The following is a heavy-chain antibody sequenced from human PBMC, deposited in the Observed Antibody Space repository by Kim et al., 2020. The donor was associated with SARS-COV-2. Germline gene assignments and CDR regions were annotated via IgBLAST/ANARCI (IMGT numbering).Heavy chain of an antibody. Sequence: DSVKARFTISRDNTKNTLYLKMNSLRAEDTAVYYCAREFGHSSGWYYFDYWGQGTLVTVSS. CDR3: AREFGHSSGWYYFDY. J-gene: IGHJ4*02. D-gene: IGHD6-19*01. V-gene: IGHV3-66*01.